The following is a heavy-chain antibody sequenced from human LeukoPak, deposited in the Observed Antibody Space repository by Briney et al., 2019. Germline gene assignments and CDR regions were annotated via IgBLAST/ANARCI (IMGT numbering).Heavy chain of an antibody. CDR3: ATFCSGGDCYSFAP. CDR1: GFTFNNYA. Sequence: VGSLRLSCAASGFTFNNYAMTWVRQAPGKGLEWVSTIIGSGGSTDYADSVKGRFTISRDNSKDTLFLQMDSLRVEDTAVYYCATFCSGGDCYSFAPWGQGTLVTASS. V-gene: IGHV3-23*01. CDR2: IIGSGGST. D-gene: IGHD2-15*01. J-gene: IGHJ5*02.